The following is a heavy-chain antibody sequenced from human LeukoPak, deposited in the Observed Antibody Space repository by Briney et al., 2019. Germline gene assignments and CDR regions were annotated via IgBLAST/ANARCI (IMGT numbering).Heavy chain of an antibody. CDR3: ARSRIAAADFDY. CDR1: GGSISNSMDY. V-gene: IGHV4-39*01. D-gene: IGHD6-13*01. Sequence: AETLSHTCTVSGGSISNSMDYWGWLRHPPGKGLEWIGRIYYSGSTYYNPSLNSRLTISVDPSKNQLSLKLSSVTAADTAVYYCARSRIAAADFDYWGQGTLVTVSS. J-gene: IGHJ4*02. CDR2: IYYSGST.